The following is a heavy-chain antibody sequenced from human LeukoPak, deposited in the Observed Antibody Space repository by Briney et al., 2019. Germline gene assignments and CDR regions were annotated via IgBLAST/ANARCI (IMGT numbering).Heavy chain of an antibody. CDR2: INHSGST. D-gene: IGHD3-22*01. J-gene: IGHJ2*01. V-gene: IGHV4-34*01. CDR3: ARDTSGYFEPLGYFDL. CDR1: GGSITNDGFY. Sequence: ASETLSLTCSVSGGSITNDGFYWGCIRQPPGKGLEWIGEINHSGSTNYNPSLKSRVTISVDTSKNQFSLKLSSVTAADTAVYYCARDTSGYFEPLGYFDLWGRGTLVTVSS.